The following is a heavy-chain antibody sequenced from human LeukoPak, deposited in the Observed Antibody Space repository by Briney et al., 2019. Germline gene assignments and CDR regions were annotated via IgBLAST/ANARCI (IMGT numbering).Heavy chain of an antibody. J-gene: IGHJ4*02. Sequence: GGSLRLSCAGFGFTFSSYAISWVRQAPGQGLEWMGGIIPIFGTANYAQKFQGRVTITADESTSTAYMELSSLRSEDTAVYYCARELIDCGGDCFLDYWGQGTLVTVSS. CDR2: IIPIFGTA. D-gene: IGHD2-21*02. CDR1: GFTFSSYA. V-gene: IGHV1-69*01. CDR3: ARELIDCGGDCFLDY.